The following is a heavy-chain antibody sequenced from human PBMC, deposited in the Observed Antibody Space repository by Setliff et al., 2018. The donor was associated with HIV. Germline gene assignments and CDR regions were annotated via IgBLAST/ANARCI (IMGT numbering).Heavy chain of an antibody. D-gene: IGHD2-21*02. CDR3: ARDEGASCVGYCYNHDAFDI. V-gene: IGHV1-18*01. CDR1: GYTFTSYG. CDR2: ISTYNGNT. J-gene: IGHJ3*02. Sequence: GASVKVSCKASGYTFTSYGINWVRQAPGQGLEWMGWISTYNGNTVYAQNLQGRITMTTDTATSTVYMELRSLRSDDTAVYYCARDEGASCVGYCYNHDAFDIWGQGTKVTVSS.